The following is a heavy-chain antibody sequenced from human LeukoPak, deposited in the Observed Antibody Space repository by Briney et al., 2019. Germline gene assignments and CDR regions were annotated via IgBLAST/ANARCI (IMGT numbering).Heavy chain of an antibody. V-gene: IGHV3-23*01. Sequence: GGSLRLSCAASGFTFSSYAMSWVRQAPGKGLEWVSAVSGSGGSTYYADSVKGRFTISRDNSKNTLYLQMNSLRAEDTAVYYCAKDRLWFGESNPFDWGQGTLVTVSS. CDR3: AKDRLWFGESNPFD. D-gene: IGHD3-10*01. CDR1: GFTFSSYA. J-gene: IGHJ4*02. CDR2: VSGSGGST.